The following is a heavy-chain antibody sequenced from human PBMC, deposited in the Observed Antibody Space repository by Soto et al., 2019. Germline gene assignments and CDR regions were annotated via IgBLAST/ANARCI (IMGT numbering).Heavy chain of an antibody. V-gene: IGHV3-13*01. D-gene: IGHD3-22*01. CDR2: IGTAGDT. Sequence: EVQLVESGGGLVQPGGSLRLSCAASGFTFSSYDMHWVRQATGKGLEWVSAIGTAGDTYYPGSVKGRFTISRENAKNSLYLQMNSLRAEDTAVYYCASRSEEKIVVVILYYYYGMDVWGQGTTVTVSS. CDR3: ASRSEEKIVVVILYYYYGMDV. J-gene: IGHJ6*02. CDR1: GFTFSSYD.